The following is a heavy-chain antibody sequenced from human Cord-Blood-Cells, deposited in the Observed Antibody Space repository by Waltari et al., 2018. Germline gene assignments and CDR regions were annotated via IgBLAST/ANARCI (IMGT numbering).Heavy chain of an antibody. Sequence: HVQLQQLGAALLKRSETLSLSCAVYGGSFSGYYRRRIRQPPGKGLEWIGEINHSGSTNYNPSLKSRVTISVDTSKNQFSLKLSSVTAADTAVYYCARNHQLGMGFDIWGQGTMVTDSS. J-gene: IGHJ3*02. D-gene: IGHD7-27*01. CDR1: GGSFSGYY. CDR3: ARNHQLGMGFDI. CDR2: INHSGST. V-gene: IGHV4-34*01.